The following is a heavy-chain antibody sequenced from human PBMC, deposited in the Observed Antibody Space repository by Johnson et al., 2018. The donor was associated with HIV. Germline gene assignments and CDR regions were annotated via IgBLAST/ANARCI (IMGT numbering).Heavy chain of an antibody. V-gene: IGHV3-66*02. Sequence: VQLVESGGGVVQPGRSLRLSCAASGFTVSTKYMTWVRQAPGKGLECVSVIYKGGFVHYADSVKGRFTISRDNSNNTLYLQMNSLRTEDTAVYYCARGGTYSSSWSDAFHIWGQGTMVTVSS. CDR3: ARGGTYSSSWSDAFHI. D-gene: IGHD6-13*01. CDR1: GFTVSTKY. CDR2: IYKGGFV. J-gene: IGHJ3*02.